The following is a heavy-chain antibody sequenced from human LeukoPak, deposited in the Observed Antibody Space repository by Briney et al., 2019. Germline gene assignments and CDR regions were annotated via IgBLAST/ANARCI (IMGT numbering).Heavy chain of an antibody. CDR2: ITGNGGGI. CDR1: GFTFSTYA. D-gene: IGHD4-17*01. Sequence: GGSLRLSCAASGFTFSTYAMNWVRQAPGKGLEWVSVITGNGGGIYYADSVKGRFTISRDNSKNMLYLQMNSLRAEDTAIYYCTKKRLNRLGFYYGIDVWGQGTTVTVSS. CDR3: TKKRLNRLGFYYGIDV. V-gene: IGHV3-23*01. J-gene: IGHJ6*02.